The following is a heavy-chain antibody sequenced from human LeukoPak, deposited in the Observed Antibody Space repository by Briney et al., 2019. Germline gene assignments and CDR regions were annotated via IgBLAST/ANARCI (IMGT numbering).Heavy chain of an antibody. CDR2: IYPYNSET. J-gene: IGHJ4*02. CDR3: ATSSVRY. CDR1: GYKFSDYW. D-gene: IGHD3-9*01. Sequence: RPGESLKISCRVSGYKFSDYWIGWVRQLPGKGLDWMGIIYPYNSETRYSPSFQGQVTISVDMSISTTYLQWDSLKAPDTAIYYCATSSVRYWGQGTLVTVSS. V-gene: IGHV5-51*01.